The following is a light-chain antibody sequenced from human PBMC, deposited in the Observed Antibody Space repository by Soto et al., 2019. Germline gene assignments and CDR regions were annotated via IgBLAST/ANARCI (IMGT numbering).Light chain of an antibody. J-gene: IGLJ2*01. V-gene: IGLV2-11*01. CDR3: CAYARSFTLI. Sequence: QSALTQPRSVSGSPGQSVTISCTGTSSDVGAYNYVSWYQHHPGKAPKFMIYDVSKRPSGVPDRFSGSKSGNTASLTISGLQAEDEADYYRCAYARSFTLIFGGGTKLTVL. CDR1: SSDVGAYNY. CDR2: DVS.